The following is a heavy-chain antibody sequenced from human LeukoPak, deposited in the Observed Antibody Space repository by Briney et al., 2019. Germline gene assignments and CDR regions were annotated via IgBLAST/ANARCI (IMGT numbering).Heavy chain of an antibody. CDR2: INHSGST. J-gene: IGHJ5*02. D-gene: IGHD3-3*01. V-gene: IGHV4-34*01. CDR3: ARPREHDFWSGHREFDP. CDR1: GGSFSGYY. Sequence: SETLSLTCAVYGGSFSGYYWSWIRQPPGKGLEWIGEINHSGSTNYNPSLKSRVTISVDTSKNQFSLKLSSVTAADTAVYYCARPREHDFWSGHREFDPWGQGTLVTVSS.